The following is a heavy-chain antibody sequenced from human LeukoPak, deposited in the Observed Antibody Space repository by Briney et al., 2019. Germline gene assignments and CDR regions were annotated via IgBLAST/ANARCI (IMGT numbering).Heavy chain of an antibody. Sequence: SETLSLTCTVSRGSISISVYYSGWIRQPPGNGLECIGYIFYSGSTNYNPSLKSRFTISVDTSKNQFSRKLSAVTAADTPVYYYARGPHSYDSSGAFDIWGQGTMVTVSS. D-gene: IGHD3-22*01. CDR2: IFYSGST. V-gene: IGHV4-39*07. J-gene: IGHJ3*02. CDR1: RGSISISVYY. CDR3: ARGPHSYDSSGAFDI.